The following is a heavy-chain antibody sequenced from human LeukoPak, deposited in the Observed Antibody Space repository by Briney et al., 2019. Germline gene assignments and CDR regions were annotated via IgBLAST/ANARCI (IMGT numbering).Heavy chain of an antibody. CDR3: ASSGWYVGYYYYYGMDV. J-gene: IGHJ6*02. CDR1: GFTFSSYW. Sequence: GSLRLSCAASGFTFSSYWMSWVRQAPGKGLEWVANIKQDGSEKYYVDSVKGRFTISRDNAKNSLYLQMNSLRAEDTAVYYYASSGWYVGYYYYYGMDVWGQGTTVTVSS. V-gene: IGHV3-7*01. CDR2: IKQDGSEK. D-gene: IGHD6-19*01.